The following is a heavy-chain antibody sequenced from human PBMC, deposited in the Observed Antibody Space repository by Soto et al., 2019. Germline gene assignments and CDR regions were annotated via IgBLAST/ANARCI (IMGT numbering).Heavy chain of an antibody. D-gene: IGHD3-3*01. V-gene: IGHV1-69*13. CDR2: IIPIFGTA. Sequence: SVKVSCKASGGTFSSYAISWVRQAPGQGLEWMGGIIPIFGTANYAQKFQGRVTITADESTSTDYMELSSLRSEDTAVYYCARAIKIFGVDQGPYAFDIWGPGTMLTVS. CDR3: ARAIKIFGVDQGPYAFDI. J-gene: IGHJ3*02. CDR1: GGTFSSYA.